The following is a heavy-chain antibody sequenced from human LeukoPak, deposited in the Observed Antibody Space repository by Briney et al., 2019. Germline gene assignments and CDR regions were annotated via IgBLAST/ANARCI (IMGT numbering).Heavy chain of an antibody. J-gene: IGHJ4*02. D-gene: IGHD3-10*01. V-gene: IGHV1-2*02. CDR3: ARDREGHYDSGTYLLDY. CDR2: INSNSGAT. Sequence: ASMKVSCKASGYTFSVYYIQWVRRAPGQGLEWMGWINSNSGATTYAPKFQGRVTMTRDTDISTAYMELSRLRSDDTAVYYCARDREGHYDSGTYLLDYWGQGTLVTVSS. CDR1: GYTFSVYY.